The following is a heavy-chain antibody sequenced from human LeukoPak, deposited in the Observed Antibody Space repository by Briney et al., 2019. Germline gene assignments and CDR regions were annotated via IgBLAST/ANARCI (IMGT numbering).Heavy chain of an antibody. Sequence: PSETLSLTCGVSGGSISKSDYYWSWIRQPPGKGLEWIGYIHYSGTTHYNPSLKSRVTISVDTSKNQFSLKLSSVTAADTAVYYCARVIRSTTEYYYYMDVWGKGTTVTVSS. V-gene: IGHV4-30-4*08. D-gene: IGHD4-17*01. CDR1: GGSISKSDYY. CDR2: IHYSGTT. J-gene: IGHJ6*03. CDR3: ARVIRSTTEYYYYMDV.